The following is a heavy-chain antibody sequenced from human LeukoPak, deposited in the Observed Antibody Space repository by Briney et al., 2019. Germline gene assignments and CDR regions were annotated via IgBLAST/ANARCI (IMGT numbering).Heavy chain of an antibody. Sequence: ASVKVSCKASGYTFTSNYIHWVRQAPGQGLEWMGLIYPRDGSTNYAQKFQGRVTITADESTSTAYMELSSLRSEDTAVYYCARGNLNTKLYYYYGMDVWGQGTTVTVSS. CDR2: IYPRDGST. V-gene: IGHV1-46*01. CDR1: GYTFTSNY. J-gene: IGHJ6*02. CDR3: ARGNLNTKLYYYYGMDV. D-gene: IGHD1-1*01.